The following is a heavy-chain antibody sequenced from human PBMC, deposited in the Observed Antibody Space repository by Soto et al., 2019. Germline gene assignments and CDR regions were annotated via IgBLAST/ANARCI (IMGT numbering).Heavy chain of an antibody. Sequence: EVQLLESGGGLIQPGGSLRLSCAASGFTFGDYAMSWVRQAPGKGLEWVSTIFGGGNNPFSANSVKGRFRISRDNSKDMLFLQMDSLTVEDTAVYYCAKQEGHPVNVYHFDRWGQGTLVIVSS. J-gene: IGHJ4*02. V-gene: IGHV3-23*05. CDR2: IFGGGNNP. CDR3: AKQEGHPVNVYHFDR. CDR1: GFTFGDYA.